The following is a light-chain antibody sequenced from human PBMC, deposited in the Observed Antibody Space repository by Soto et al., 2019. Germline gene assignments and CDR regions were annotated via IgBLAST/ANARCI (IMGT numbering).Light chain of an antibody. CDR3: SSYTSSSTRV. CDR1: SSDVGGYNY. Sequence: QSALTQPASVSGSPGQSITISCTGNSSDVGGYNYVSWYQQHPGKAPKLMIYDVSKRPSGVSNRFSGSKSGNTASLTISGLQAEDEADYYCSSYTSSSTRVFGGGTELTVL. J-gene: IGLJ2*01. CDR2: DVS. V-gene: IGLV2-14*01.